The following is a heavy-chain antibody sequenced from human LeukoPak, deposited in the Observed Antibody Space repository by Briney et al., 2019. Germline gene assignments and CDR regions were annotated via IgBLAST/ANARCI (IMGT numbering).Heavy chain of an antibody. D-gene: IGHD3-22*01. Sequence: GASVKVSCKVSGDTLTELSMHWVRQAPGKGLEWMGGFDPKEGERVYAQHFQGRFTMTEDTSSGTAYMELNRLRSEDTAVYYCASDYYDSSGYYYPLLDYWGQGTLVTVSS. V-gene: IGHV1-24*01. CDR2: FDPKEGER. CDR1: GDTLTELS. J-gene: IGHJ4*02. CDR3: ASDYYDSSGYYYPLLDY.